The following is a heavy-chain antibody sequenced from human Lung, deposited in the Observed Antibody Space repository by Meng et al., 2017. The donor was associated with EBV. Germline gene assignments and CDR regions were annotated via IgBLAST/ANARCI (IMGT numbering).Heavy chain of an antibody. D-gene: IGHD5-24*01. CDR1: GYTFPSYA. CDR2: FAPNTGNP. Sequence: VHQVHPGSKLKQPGAPGKVSCRPSGYTFPSYAINWVRQAPGQGPDWMGWFAPNTGNPTYDQGFTGRFVFSLDTSVSTAYLQINSLRADDTAVYYCARDSPLDGYSLLDYWGQGTLVTVSS. CDR3: ARDSPLDGYSLLDY. V-gene: IGHV7-4-1*02. J-gene: IGHJ4*02.